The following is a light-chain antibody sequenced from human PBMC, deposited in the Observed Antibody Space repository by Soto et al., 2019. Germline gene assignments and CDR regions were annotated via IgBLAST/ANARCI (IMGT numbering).Light chain of an antibody. J-gene: IGKJ1*01. Sequence: EIVLTQSPATLSLSPGERATLSCRTLQSVSSHFAWYQQKPGQPPRLLISDASNRATGIPARFSGSGSGTDFTLTISSLEPEDFAVYFCQQRSNWPLTWTFGQGTKVDIK. V-gene: IGKV3-11*01. CDR3: QQRSNWPLTWT. CDR2: DAS. CDR1: QSVSSH.